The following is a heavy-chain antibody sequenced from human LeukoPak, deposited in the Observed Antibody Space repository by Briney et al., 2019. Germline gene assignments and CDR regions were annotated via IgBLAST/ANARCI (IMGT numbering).Heavy chain of an antibody. D-gene: IGHD3-3*01. CDR2: ISSSSSYI. J-gene: IGHJ4*02. CDR1: GFTFSSYS. V-gene: IGHV3-21*01. Sequence: GGSLRLSSAASGFTFSSYSMNWVRQAPGKGLEWVSSISSSSSYIYYADSVKGRFTISRDNAKNSLYLQMNSLRAEHTAVYYCARDFSPYRFGYFDYWGQGTLVTVSS. CDR3: ARDFSPYRFGYFDY.